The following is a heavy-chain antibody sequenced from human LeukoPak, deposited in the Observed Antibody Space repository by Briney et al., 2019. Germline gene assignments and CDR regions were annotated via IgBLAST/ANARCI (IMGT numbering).Heavy chain of an antibody. CDR2: ISTHNGNA. Sequence: GASVKVSCKASGYTFNRYGLSWVRQAPGQGLEWVGWISTHNGNAHYAQKLQGRVTMTIDTSTSTAYMELRSLRSDDTAVYYCARARDTSGWYLDAFGVWGQGTLVTVSS. J-gene: IGHJ3*01. CDR3: ARARDTSGWYLDAFGV. CDR1: GYTFNRYG. D-gene: IGHD6-19*01. V-gene: IGHV1-18*01.